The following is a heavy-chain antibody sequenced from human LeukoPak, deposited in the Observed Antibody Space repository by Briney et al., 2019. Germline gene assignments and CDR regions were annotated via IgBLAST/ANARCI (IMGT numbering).Heavy chain of an antibody. CDR2: ISAYNANT. CDR3: ARDYYSGSYYGDY. D-gene: IGHD1-26*01. J-gene: IGHJ4*02. V-gene: IGHV1-18*01. CDR1: GYTFTNYG. Sequence: ASVKVSCKASGYTFTNYGITWLRQAPGQGLEWMGWISAYNANTNYAQKLQGRVTMTTDTSTSTAYMELSSLGSDDTAVYFCARDYYSGSYYGDYWGQGTLVTVSS.